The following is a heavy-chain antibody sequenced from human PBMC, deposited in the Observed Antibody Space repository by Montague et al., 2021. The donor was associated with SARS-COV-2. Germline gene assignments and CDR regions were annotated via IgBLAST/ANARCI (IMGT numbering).Heavy chain of an antibody. Sequence: SETLSLTCTVSGGSISSYYWSWIRQLPGEGLEWCGDNYYRGSTNYNPSLKSRVTISVDTSKNQFSLKLRSVTAADTAAYYCARHHPVGGLPPWGQGTLVTVSS. V-gene: IGHV4-59*08. CDR3: ARHHPVGGLPP. D-gene: IGHD2-15*01. CDR2: NYYRGST. CDR1: GGSISSYY. J-gene: IGHJ5*02.